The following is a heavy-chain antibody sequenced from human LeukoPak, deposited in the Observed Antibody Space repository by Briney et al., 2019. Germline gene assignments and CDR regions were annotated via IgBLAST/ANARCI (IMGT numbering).Heavy chain of an antibody. CDR2: IYHSGST. CDR1: GGSISSSNW. D-gene: IGHD3-22*01. J-gene: IGHJ4*02. Sequence: PSGTLSLTCAVSGGSISSSNWWSWVRQSPGKGLEWIGEIYHSGSTNYNPSLKSRVTISVDKSKNQFSLKLSSVTAADTAVYYCASNLITMIIVGTTFDYWGQGTLVTVSS. V-gene: IGHV4-4*02. CDR3: ASNLITMIIVGTTFDY.